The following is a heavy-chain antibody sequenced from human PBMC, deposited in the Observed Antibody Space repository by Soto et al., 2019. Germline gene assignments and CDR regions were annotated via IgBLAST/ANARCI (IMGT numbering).Heavy chain of an antibody. Sequence: QVQLVQSGAEVKKPGSSVKVSCKASGGTFSSYAISWVRQAPGQGLEWMGGIIPIFGTANYAQKFQGRVTITADESTSTAYMELSSLRSEDTAVYYCASTGESIAAAGMANYYYYYGMDVWGQGTTVTVSS. CDR2: IIPIFGTA. J-gene: IGHJ6*02. CDR1: GGTFSSYA. CDR3: ASTGESIAAAGMANYYYYYGMDV. D-gene: IGHD6-13*01. V-gene: IGHV1-69*01.